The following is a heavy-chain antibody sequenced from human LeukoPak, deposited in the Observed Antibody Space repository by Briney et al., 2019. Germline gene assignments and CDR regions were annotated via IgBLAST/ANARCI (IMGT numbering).Heavy chain of an antibody. CDR3: SRASTIAAPGAIANDF. V-gene: IGHV1-2*02. CDR1: GYTFTGYY. D-gene: IGHD6-13*01. Sequence: GASVKVSCKASGYTFTGYYMHWVRQAPGQGLEWMGWINPNSGGTNYAQKFQGRVTMTRDTSISTAYMELSRLRSDDTAVYFCSRASTIAAPGAIANDFWGQGTLVTVSS. J-gene: IGHJ4*02. CDR2: INPNSGGT.